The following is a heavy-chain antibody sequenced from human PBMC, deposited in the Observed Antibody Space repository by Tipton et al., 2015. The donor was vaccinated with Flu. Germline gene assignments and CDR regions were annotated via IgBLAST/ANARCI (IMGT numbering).Heavy chain of an antibody. D-gene: IGHD3-16*01. CDR3: VRAGDADYFDY. CDR2: ISYAGSSE. V-gene: IGHV3-30*19. Sequence: SGFTFSSYGMHWVRQAPGKGLEWVAVISYAGSSEFYADSVKGRFTVSRDNSKNTLYLQMDSLRPEDTAVYFCVRAGDADYFDYWGQGTLVTVSS. J-gene: IGHJ4*02. CDR1: GFTFSSYG.